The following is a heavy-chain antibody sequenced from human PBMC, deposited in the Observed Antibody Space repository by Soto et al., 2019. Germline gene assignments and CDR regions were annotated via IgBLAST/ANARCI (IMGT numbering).Heavy chain of an antibody. V-gene: IGHV4-38-2*02. CDR2: VYHNGNT. Sequence: PSETLSLTCTVSDYPISSAYYWGWIRQPPGKGLEWMGYVYHNGNTRYNPSLKSRVSISIDTSKNQFSLNLTSVTVADTAVYYCARGRPNYYYYGLDVWGQGIPVTVSS. CDR3: ARGRPNYYYYGLDV. CDR1: DYPISSAYY. J-gene: IGHJ6*02.